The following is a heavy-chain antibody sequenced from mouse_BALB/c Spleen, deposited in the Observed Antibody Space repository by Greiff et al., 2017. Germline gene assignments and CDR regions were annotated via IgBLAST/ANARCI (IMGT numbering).Heavy chain of an antibody. CDR2: IYPGSGST. CDR3: ARGGFTTVVAPFAY. D-gene: IGHD1-1*01. J-gene: IGHJ3*01. V-gene: IGHV1-77*01. Sequence: QVQLKQSGPELVKPGASVKMSCKASGYTFTDYVISWVKQRTGQGLEWIGEIYPGSGSTYYNEKFKGKATLTADKSSNTAYMQLSSLTSEDSAVYFCARGGFTTVVAPFAYWGQGTLVTVSA. CDR1: GYTFTDYV.